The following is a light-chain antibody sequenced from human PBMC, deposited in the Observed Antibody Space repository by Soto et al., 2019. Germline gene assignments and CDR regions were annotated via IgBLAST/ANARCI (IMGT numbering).Light chain of an antibody. CDR2: SNN. Sequence: VLSQPPSASGTPGQRVTISCSGSSSNIGSNTVNWYQQLPGTAPKLLIYSNNQRPSGVPDRFSGSKSGTSASLAISGLQSEDEADYYCAAWDDSLNGHVVFGGGTKVTVL. V-gene: IGLV1-44*01. CDR1: SSNIGSNT. J-gene: IGLJ2*01. CDR3: AAWDDSLNGHVV.